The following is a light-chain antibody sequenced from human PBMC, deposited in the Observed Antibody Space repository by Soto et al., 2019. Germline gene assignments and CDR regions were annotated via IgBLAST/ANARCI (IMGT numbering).Light chain of an antibody. J-gene: IGLJ3*02. CDR1: SSDVGTYNL. V-gene: IGLV2-23*01. CDR3: CSYAGSSIWV. CDR2: DGS. Sequence: QSALTQPASVSGSPGQSITISCTGTSSDVGTYNLVSWYQQHPGNAPKLIIYDGSKRPSGGSNRFSGSKSGNTASLTISGLQAEDEADYYCCSYAGSSIWVFGGGTKLTVL.